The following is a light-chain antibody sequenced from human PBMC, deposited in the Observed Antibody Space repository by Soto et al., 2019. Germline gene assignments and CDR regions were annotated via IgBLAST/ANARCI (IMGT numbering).Light chain of an antibody. CDR2: GVS. Sequence: ESALTQSPGSLSLSPGERATLSCRASQSVDSTFFAWYQKKPGQAPRLLMYGVSKRATGIPDRFSGSGSGTDFTLTISRLEPEDFAVYYCQQYMSSVTFGQGTRVEIK. J-gene: IGKJ1*01. V-gene: IGKV3-20*01. CDR1: QSVDSTF. CDR3: QQYMSSVT.